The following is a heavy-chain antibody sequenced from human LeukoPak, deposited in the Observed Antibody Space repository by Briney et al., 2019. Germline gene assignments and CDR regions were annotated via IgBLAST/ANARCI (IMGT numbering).Heavy chain of an antibody. J-gene: IGHJ4*02. CDR2: IKSDGSST. V-gene: IGHV3-74*01. Sequence: GGSLRLSCVASGFTFSRYGMHWVRQAPGKGPVWVSRIKSDGSSTRFADSVQGRFTISRDNGKNTVYLQMNSLRAEDTAVYYCARGGDTSNWYPGYFDYWGQGALVTVSS. CDR1: GFTFSRYG. D-gene: IGHD6-13*01. CDR3: ARGGDTSNWYPGYFDY.